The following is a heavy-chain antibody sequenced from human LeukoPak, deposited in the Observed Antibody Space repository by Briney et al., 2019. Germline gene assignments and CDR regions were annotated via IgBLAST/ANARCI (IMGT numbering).Heavy chain of an antibody. J-gene: IGHJ6*03. D-gene: IGHD6-13*01. CDR1: GFTFSSYG. Sequence: GGSLRLSCAASGFTFSSYGMHWVRQAPGKGLEWVAFIRYDGSNKYYADSVKGRFTISRDNSKNTLYLQMNSLRAEDTAVYYCACIAAAGTNYYYYYMDVWGKGTTVTVSS. V-gene: IGHV3-30*02. CDR2: IRYDGSNK. CDR3: ACIAAAGTNYYYYYMDV.